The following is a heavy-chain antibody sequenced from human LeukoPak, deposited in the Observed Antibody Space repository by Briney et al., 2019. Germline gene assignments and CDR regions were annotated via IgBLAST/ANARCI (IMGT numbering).Heavy chain of an antibody. Sequence: PSETLSLTCTVSGGSVSSGSYYWSWIRQPPGEGLEWIGYIYYSGSTNYNPSLKSRVTISVDTSKNQFSLKLSSVTAADTAVYYCARLVDAVASFDYWGQGTLVTVSS. CDR1: GGSVSSGSYY. J-gene: IGHJ4*02. D-gene: IGHD6-19*01. CDR3: ARLVDAVASFDY. CDR2: IYYSGST. V-gene: IGHV4-61*01.